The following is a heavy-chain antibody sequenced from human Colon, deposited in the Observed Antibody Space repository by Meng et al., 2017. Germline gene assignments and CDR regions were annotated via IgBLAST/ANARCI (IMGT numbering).Heavy chain of an antibody. Sequence: QMALRASGPGLVKPSPAPSLTCTVSADSTSRSASSWSWIRQPAGKGLEWIGRIYTSGTTTYNPSLKSRVIITIDTSKNQFSLKLSSVTAADTAVYYCVKDGWEYCSGGDCYSGWFDPWGQGTLVTVSS. CDR1: ADSTSRSASS. D-gene: IGHD2-15*01. CDR3: VKDGWEYCSGGDCYSGWFDP. J-gene: IGHJ5*02. CDR2: IYTSGTT. V-gene: IGHV4-61*02.